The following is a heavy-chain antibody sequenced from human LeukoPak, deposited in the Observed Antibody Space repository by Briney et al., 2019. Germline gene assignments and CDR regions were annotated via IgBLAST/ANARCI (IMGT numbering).Heavy chain of an antibody. J-gene: IGHJ4*02. CDR2: IYHSGST. CDR3: ARAKGRGSIDY. Sequence: PSETLSLTCAVSGGSISSGGYSWSWIRQPPGKGLEWIGYIYHSGSTNYNPSLKSRVTISVDKSKNQFSLKLSSVTAADTAVYCCARAKGRGSIDYWGQGTLVTVSS. V-gene: IGHV4-30-2*01. CDR1: GGSISSGGYS. D-gene: IGHD3-10*01.